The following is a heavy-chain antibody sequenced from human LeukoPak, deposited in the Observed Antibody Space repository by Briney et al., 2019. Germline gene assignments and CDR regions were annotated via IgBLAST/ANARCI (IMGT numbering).Heavy chain of an antibody. D-gene: IGHD3-10*02. CDR3: ARDMGITMSDDAFDI. CDR2: ISYDGSNK. CDR1: GFTFSSYA. Sequence: GGSLRLSCAASGFTFSSYAFHWARQAPGKGLEWVALISYDGSNKYYADSVKGRFTISRDNSKNTLYLQMNSLRPEDTAIYSCARDMGITMSDDAFDIWGQGTMVTVSS. V-gene: IGHV3-30*04. J-gene: IGHJ3*02.